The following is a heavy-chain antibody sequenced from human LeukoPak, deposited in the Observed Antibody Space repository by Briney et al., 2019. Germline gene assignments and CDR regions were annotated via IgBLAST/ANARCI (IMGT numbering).Heavy chain of an antibody. CDR1: GFTFSSYA. Sequence: GGSLRLSCAASGFTFSSYAMSWVRQAPGKGLEWVSAISGSGGSTYYADSVKGRFTISRDNSKNTLYLQMNSLRAEDTAVYYCAKFRGVGSGSYYNKNCYFDYWGQGTLVTVSS. D-gene: IGHD3-10*01. CDR2: ISGSGGST. CDR3: AKFRGVGSGSYYNKNCYFDY. V-gene: IGHV3-23*01. J-gene: IGHJ4*02.